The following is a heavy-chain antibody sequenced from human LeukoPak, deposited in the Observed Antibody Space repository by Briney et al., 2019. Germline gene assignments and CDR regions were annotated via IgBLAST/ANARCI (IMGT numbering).Heavy chain of an antibody. CDR2: ISGSGGST. CDR3: ANLPGYSSSWYPFDY. D-gene: IGHD6-13*01. CDR1: GFTFSSYA. J-gene: IGHJ4*02. V-gene: IGHV3-23*01. Sequence: GGSLRLSCAASGFTFSSYAMSWVRQAPGKGLEWVSAISGSGGSTYYADSVKGRFTISRDNSKNTLYLQMNSLRAEGTAVYYCANLPGYSSSWYPFDYWGQGNLVTVSS.